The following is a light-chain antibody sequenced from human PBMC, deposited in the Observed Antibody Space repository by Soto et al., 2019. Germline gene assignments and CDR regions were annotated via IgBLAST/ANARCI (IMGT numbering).Light chain of an antibody. CDR2: EVS. V-gene: IGLV2-14*01. CDR3: SSYRSSSSLVV. Sequence: QAVVTQPASVSGSPGQSITISCTGTSSDVGGHNYVSWYQLHPGKVPKVIISEVSNRPSGISNRFSGSKSGNTASLSISGLQAEDEADYYCSSYRSSSSLVVFGGGTKLTVL. CDR1: SSDVGGHNY. J-gene: IGLJ2*01.